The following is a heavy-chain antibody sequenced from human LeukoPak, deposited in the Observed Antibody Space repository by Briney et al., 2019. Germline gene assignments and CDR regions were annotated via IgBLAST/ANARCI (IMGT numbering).Heavy chain of an antibody. J-gene: IGHJ5*02. V-gene: IGHV4-39*07. CDR1: GGSINSGDYY. Sequence: SETLSLTCTVSGGSINSGDYYWVWIRQPPGKGLEWIGEINHSGSTNYNPSLKSRVTISVDTSKNQFSLKLSSVTAADTAVYYCAMYNWNYWFDPWGQGTLVTVSS. D-gene: IGHD1-7*01. CDR3: AMYNWNYWFDP. CDR2: INHSGST.